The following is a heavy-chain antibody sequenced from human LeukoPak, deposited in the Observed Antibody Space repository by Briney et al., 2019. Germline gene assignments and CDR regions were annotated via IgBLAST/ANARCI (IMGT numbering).Heavy chain of an antibody. CDR2: IYSGGST. J-gene: IGHJ6*03. Sequence: GGSLRLSCAASGFTFSSYWMSWVRQAPGKGLEWVSVIYSGGSTYYADSVKGRFTISRDNSKNTLYLQMNSLRAEDAAVYYCARNLDYYYMDVWGKGTTVTVSS. CDR3: ARNLDYYYMDV. V-gene: IGHV3-66*02. CDR1: GFTFSSYW.